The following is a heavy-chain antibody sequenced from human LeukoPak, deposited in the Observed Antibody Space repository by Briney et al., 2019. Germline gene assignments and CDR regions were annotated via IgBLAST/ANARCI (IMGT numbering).Heavy chain of an antibody. CDR1: GFTFSSYA. Sequence: PGRSLRLSCAASGFTFSSYAMHWVRQAPGKGLEWVAVISYDGSNKYYADSVKGRFTISRDNSKNTLYLQMNSLRAEDTAVYYCARDEEGGHYYDSSGMYWGQGTLVTVSS. V-gene: IGHV3-30-3*01. CDR2: ISYDGSNK. J-gene: IGHJ4*02. CDR3: ARDEEGGHYYDSSGMY. D-gene: IGHD3-22*01.